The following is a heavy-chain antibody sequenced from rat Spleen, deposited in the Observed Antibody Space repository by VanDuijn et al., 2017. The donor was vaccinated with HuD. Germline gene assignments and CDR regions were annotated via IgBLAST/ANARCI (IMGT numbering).Heavy chain of an antibody. CDR1: GFTFSNYG. J-gene: IGHJ2*01. CDR3: TTSYPGITRR. D-gene: IGHD1-4*01. Sequence: EVELVESGGGLVQPGRSMKLSCAASGFTFSNYGMAWVRQAPTKGLEWVASISTSGGSTYYRDSVKGRFTISRDNAKSTLYLRMDSLRSEDTATYYCTTSYPGITRRWGQGVMVTVSS. V-gene: IGHV5-25*01. CDR2: ISTSGGST.